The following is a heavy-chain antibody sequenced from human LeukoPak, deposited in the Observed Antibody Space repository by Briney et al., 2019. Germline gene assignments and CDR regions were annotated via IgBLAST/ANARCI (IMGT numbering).Heavy chain of an antibody. J-gene: IGHJ4*02. CDR1: GGTFSSYA. CDR3: AKDPGVSAPSGVFGVVTPEYYFDY. D-gene: IGHD3-3*01. V-gene: IGHV1-69*04. Sequence: GSSVKVSCKASGGTFSSYAISWVRQAPGQGLEWMGRIIPILGIANYAQKFQGRVTITADKSTSTAYMELSSLRSEDTAVYYCAKDPGVSAPSGVFGVVTPEYYFDYWGQGTLVTVSS. CDR2: IIPILGIA.